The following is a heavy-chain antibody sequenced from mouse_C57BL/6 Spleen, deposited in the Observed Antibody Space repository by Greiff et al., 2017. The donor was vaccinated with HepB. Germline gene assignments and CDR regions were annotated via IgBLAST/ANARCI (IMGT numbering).Heavy chain of an antibody. D-gene: IGHD1-1*01. V-gene: IGHV1-80*01. Sequence: QVQLQQSGAELVKPGASVKISCKASGYAFSSYWMNWVKQRPGKGLEWIGQIYPGDGDTNYNGKFKGKATLTADKSSSTAYMQLSSLTSEDSAVYFCARCYYYGSRYAMDYWGQGTSVTVSS. CDR3: ARCYYYGSRYAMDY. CDR1: GYAFSSYW. J-gene: IGHJ4*01. CDR2: IYPGDGDT.